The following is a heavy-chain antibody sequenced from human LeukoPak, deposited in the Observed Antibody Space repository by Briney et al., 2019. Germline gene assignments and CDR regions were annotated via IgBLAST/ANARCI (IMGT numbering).Heavy chain of an antibody. CDR2: ISSSSSTI. Sequence: GGSLRLSCAASGFTFSSYSMNWVRQAPGKGLEWVSYISSSSSTIYYADSVKGRFTISRDNAKNSLYLQMNSLRAEDTAVYYCARGFRLEHYYYYYYMDVWGKGTTVTVSS. V-gene: IGHV3-48*01. D-gene: IGHD1/OR15-1a*01. CDR1: GFTFSSYS. J-gene: IGHJ6*03. CDR3: ARGFRLEHYYYYYYMDV.